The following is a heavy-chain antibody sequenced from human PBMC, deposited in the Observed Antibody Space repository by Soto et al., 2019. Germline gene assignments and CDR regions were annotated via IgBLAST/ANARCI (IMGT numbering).Heavy chain of an antibody. J-gene: IGHJ4*02. CDR1: GYTFRSYG. D-gene: IGHD2-2*01. Sequence: QEQLVQSGPEVKKPGASVKVSCKATGYTFRSYGVTWVRQAPGQGLEWMGWISGHNGNTEYAQKLQGRVTMTTDTSTSTVYLELRSLGSADTAVYYCARDRGVVTSGSAYYFDYWGQGTLVTVSS. CDR3: ARDRGVVTSGSAYYFDY. V-gene: IGHV1-18*01. CDR2: ISGHNGNT.